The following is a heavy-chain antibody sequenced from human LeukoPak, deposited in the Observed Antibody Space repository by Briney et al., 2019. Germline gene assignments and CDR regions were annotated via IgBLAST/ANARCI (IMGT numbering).Heavy chain of an antibody. V-gene: IGHV3-30*18. CDR2: ISSDGSNK. Sequence: GGSLRLSCAASGFTFSSYAIHWVRQAPGKGLEWVAVISSDGSNKYYADSVKGRFTISRDNSKNTVFLQMNSLRPEDTALYYCAKVPSSASGWYRFDYWGQGTLVTVSS. J-gene: IGHJ4*02. CDR1: GFTFSSYA. CDR3: AKVPSSASGWYRFDY. D-gene: IGHD6-19*01.